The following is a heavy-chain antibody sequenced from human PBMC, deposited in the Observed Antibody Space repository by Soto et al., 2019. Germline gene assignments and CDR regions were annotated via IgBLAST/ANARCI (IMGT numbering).Heavy chain of an antibody. CDR3: ARWPLGYCSGGSCLFDY. D-gene: IGHD2-15*01. Sequence: ESGGGLVKPGGSLRLSCAASGFTFSSYSMNWVRQAPGKGLEWVSSISSSSSYIYYADSVKGRFTISRDNAKNSLYLQMNSLRAEDTAVYYCARWPLGYCSGGSCLFDYWGQGTLVTVSS. CDR1: GFTFSSYS. J-gene: IGHJ4*02. V-gene: IGHV3-21*01. CDR2: ISSSSSYI.